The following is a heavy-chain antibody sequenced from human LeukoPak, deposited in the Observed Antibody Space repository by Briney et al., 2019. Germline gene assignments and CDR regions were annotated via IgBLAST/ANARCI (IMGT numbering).Heavy chain of an antibody. Sequence: PGGSLRLSCAASGFTFSSYAMSWVRQAPGRGLEWVSVIYSGGSTYYADSVKGRFTISRDNSKSTLYLQMNSLRAEDTAVYYCARGFRPIDYWGQGTLVTVSS. CDR3: ARGFRPIDY. V-gene: IGHV3-53*01. CDR2: IYSGGST. J-gene: IGHJ4*02. CDR1: GFTFSSYA.